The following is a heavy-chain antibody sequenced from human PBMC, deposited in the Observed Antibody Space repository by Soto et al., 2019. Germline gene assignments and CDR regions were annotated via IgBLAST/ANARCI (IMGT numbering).Heavy chain of an antibody. CDR2: VHPGDSDT. CDR1: GYTFSDYW. V-gene: IGHV5-51*01. Sequence: EVHLVQSGAEVKKPGYSLKISCKGSGYTFSDYWIGWVRQMPGKGLEWMGIVHPGDSDTRYSPSFQGQVTISADKSISTAYLQWSSLKASDTAMYYCARHLEGYGMDVWGQGTTVTVSS. CDR3: ARHLEGYGMDV. J-gene: IGHJ6*02. D-gene: IGHD3-3*01.